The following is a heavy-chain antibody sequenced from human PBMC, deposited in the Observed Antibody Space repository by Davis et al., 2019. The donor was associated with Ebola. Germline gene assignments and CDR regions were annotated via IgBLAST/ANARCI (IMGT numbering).Heavy chain of an antibody. CDR2: INQGGSEK. J-gene: IGHJ4*02. CDR1: GIPLCSYC. CDR3: ARDYVWGTYRTPAD. V-gene: IGHV3-7*01. Sequence: GESLKTPRTALGIPLCSYCISRVRQGPGRGLEWVANINQGGSEKSYVDSVKGRFTISRDNSKNSLSLQMNSLRADDTAVYYCARDYVWGTYRTPADWGQGRLVTVSS. D-gene: IGHD3-16*02.